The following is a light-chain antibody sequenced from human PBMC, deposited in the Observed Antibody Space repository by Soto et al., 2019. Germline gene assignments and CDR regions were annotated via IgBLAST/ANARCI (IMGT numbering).Light chain of an antibody. J-gene: IGKJ5*01. Sequence: EIVLTQSPATLSLSPGERATLSCRASQSVGNSLAWYRQKPGQAPRLLIYDASNRAAGVPARFSGSASGTDFTLTISSLEPEDCAVYYCQQYYNWPRTFGQGTRLEIK. V-gene: IGKV3-11*01. CDR3: QQYYNWPRT. CDR2: DAS. CDR1: QSVGNS.